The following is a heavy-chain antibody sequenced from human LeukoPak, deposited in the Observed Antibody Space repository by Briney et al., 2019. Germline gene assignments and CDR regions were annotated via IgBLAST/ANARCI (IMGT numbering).Heavy chain of an antibody. D-gene: IGHD1-7*01. CDR1: GYTFTSYY. V-gene: IGHV1-46*01. CDR2: ISPSGDST. CDR3: AGIHNWNYAIDY. J-gene: IGHJ4*02. Sequence: GASVKVSCKASGYTFTSYYVHWVRQAPGQGLEWMGIISPSGDSTSYAQNFQGRVTMTRDTSTSTVYIELRSLRFEDTAVYYCAGIHNWNYAIDYWGQGTLVTVSS.